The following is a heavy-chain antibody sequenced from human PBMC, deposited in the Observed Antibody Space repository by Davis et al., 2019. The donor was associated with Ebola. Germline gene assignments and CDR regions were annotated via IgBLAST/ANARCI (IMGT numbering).Heavy chain of an antibody. D-gene: IGHD6-19*01. V-gene: IGHV1-2*04. CDR2: INPNSGGT. CDR3: AREYSSGWENYYYYGMDV. J-gene: IGHJ6*02. CDR1: GYTFTGYY. Sequence: AASVKVSCKASGYTFTGYYMHWVRQAPGQGLEWMGWINPNSGGTNYAQKFQGWVTMTRDTSISTAYMELSRLRSDDTAVYYCAREYSSGWENYYYYGMDVWGQGTTVTVSS.